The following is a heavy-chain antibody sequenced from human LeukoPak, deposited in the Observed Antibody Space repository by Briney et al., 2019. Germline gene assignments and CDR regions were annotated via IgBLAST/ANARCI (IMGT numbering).Heavy chain of an antibody. V-gene: IGHV4-61*08. CDR2: IYYSGST. D-gene: IGHD2-2*01. CDR1: GGSISSGDYY. CDR3: ARTGYCRSTGCYPQAMNY. Sequence: SETLSLTCTVSGGSISSGDYYWSWVRQPPGKGLEWIGYIYYSGSTNYNPSLKSRVTISVDTSKNQFSLKLSTVTAADTAVYYCARTGYCRSTGCYPQAMNYWGQGTLVTVSS. J-gene: IGHJ4*02.